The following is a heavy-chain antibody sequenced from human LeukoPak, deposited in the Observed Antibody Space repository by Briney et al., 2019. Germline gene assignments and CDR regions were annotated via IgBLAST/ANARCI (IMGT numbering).Heavy chain of an antibody. D-gene: IGHD1-26*01. CDR2: IYYSGST. V-gene: IGHV4-59*01. J-gene: IGHJ6*02. Sequence: SETLSLTCTVSGGSISSYYWSWIRQHPGKGLEWIGYIYYSGSTNYNPSLKSRVTMSVDTSKNLFSLKVSSVTAADTAVYYCARGRSNYYGMDVWGQGTTVTVSS. CDR3: ARGRSNYYGMDV. CDR1: GGSISSYY.